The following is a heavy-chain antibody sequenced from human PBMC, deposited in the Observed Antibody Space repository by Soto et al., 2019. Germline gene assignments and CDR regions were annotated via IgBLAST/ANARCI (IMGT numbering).Heavy chain of an antibody. CDR3: ARDPGHSITIFGVAQVFYMDV. V-gene: IGHV3-23*01. CDR1: GFTFSSYG. D-gene: IGHD3-3*01. CDR2: ISGGGATT. J-gene: IGHJ6*03. Sequence: GGSLRLSCAASGFTFSSYGMSWVRQAPGKGLEWVSAISGGGATTYYADSVKGRFTISRDKSKNTLYLQMNSLRAEDTAVYYCARDPGHSITIFGVAQVFYMDVWGKGTTVTVSS.